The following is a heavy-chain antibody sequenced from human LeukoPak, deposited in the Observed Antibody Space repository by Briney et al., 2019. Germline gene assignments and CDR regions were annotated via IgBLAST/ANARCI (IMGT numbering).Heavy chain of an antibody. CDR2: ISSGSTI. CDR3: ATVRRDYYNNIDY. CDR1: GFTFSSCE. V-gene: IGHV3-48*03. D-gene: IGHD3-22*01. J-gene: IGHJ4*02. Sequence: GGSLRLSCAAAGFTFSSCEMNWVRRAPGKGLEWVSYISSGSTIYYADSVKGRFIISRDNAKSSLYLQMNSLRAEDTAIYYCATVRRDYYNNIDYWGQGTLVTVSS.